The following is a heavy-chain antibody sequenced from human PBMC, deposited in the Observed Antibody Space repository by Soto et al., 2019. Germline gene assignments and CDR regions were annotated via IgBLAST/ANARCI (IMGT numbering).Heavy chain of an antibody. CDR2: IYHSGIT. J-gene: IGHJ3*02. D-gene: IGHD3-16*01. Sequence: SETLSLTCAVSGASISSTNWWCWVRQPPGKGLEWIGEIYHSGITDYNPSLKSRVTISVDKSKNQFSLRLTSVTAADTAVYYCARVWGGAFDIWGQGTMVTVSS. CDR1: GASISSTNW. V-gene: IGHV4-4*02. CDR3: ARVWGGAFDI.